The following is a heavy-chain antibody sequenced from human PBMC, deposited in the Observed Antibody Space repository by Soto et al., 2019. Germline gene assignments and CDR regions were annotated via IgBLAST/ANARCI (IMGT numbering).Heavy chain of an antibody. D-gene: IGHD3-10*01. J-gene: IGHJ3*02. CDR1: GYSFITYW. CDR2: IYPGDSDT. Sequence: GESLKISCKGSGYSFITYWIGWVRQMPGKGLEWMGIIYPGDSDTIYSPSFQGQVTISADKSISTAYLQWSSLKASDTAMYYCARKEDDGSGSYSHAFASRGQGTMVTVAS. CDR3: ARKEDDGSGSYSHAFAS. V-gene: IGHV5-51*01.